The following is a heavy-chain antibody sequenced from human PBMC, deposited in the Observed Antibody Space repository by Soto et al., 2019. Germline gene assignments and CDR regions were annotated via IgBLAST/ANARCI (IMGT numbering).Heavy chain of an antibody. J-gene: IGHJ4*02. CDR2: ISPYKGNT. CDR3: ARDLHGSGNYYTDY. V-gene: IGHV1-18*01. Sequence: QVQLVQSGAEVKKPGASVKVSCKASGYSFSSVGISWVRQAPGQGLEWMGWISPYKGNTYYAQRLQGRVTMTTDTSTSTAYMELRSLRSDDTAIYYCARDLHGSGNYYTDYWGQGTLVTVSS. D-gene: IGHD3-10*01. CDR1: GYSFSSVG.